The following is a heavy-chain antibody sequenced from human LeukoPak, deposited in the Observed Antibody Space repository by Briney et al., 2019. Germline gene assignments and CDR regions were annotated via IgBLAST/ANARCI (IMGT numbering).Heavy chain of an antibody. CDR3: ARDTTYCGSGCYSLTDY. V-gene: IGHV3-21*01. J-gene: IGHJ4*02. Sequence: GGSLRLSCAASGFTFSSYSMSWVRQAPGKGLEWVSSITTSSTYISYADSLKGRFTISRDNARNSLYLQMDSLRAEDTAVYYCARDTTYCGSGCYSLTDYWGQGTLVSVSS. CDR2: ITTSSTYI. CDR1: GFTFSSYS. D-gene: IGHD2-21*02.